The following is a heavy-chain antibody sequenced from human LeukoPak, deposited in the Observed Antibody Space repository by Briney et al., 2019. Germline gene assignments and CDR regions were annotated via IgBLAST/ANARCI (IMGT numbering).Heavy chain of an antibody. J-gene: IGHJ4*01. CDR1: GGSISSSSYY. CDR2: IYYSGST. Sequence: PSETLSLTCTVSGGSISSSSYYWGWIRQPPGKGLEWIGSIYYSGSTYYNPSLKSRVTISVDTSKNQFSLKLSSVTAADTAVYYCARDRVGGDLTGVSLYWGQGTLVTVSS. V-gene: IGHV4-39*02. CDR3: ARDRVGGDLTGVSLY. D-gene: IGHD4-17*01.